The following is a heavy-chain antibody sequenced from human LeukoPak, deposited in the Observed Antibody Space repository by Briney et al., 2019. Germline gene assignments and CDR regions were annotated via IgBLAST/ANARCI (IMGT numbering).Heavy chain of an antibody. CDR2: IKQDGSEK. Sequence: GGSLRLSCAVSGFTFSSYWMSWVRQAPGKGLEWVANIKQDGSEKYYVDSVKGRFSISRDNAKNSLYLQMNSLRAEDTAVYYCARASWWNVIWGQGTLVTVSS. CDR3: ARASWWNVI. CDR1: GFTFSSYW. D-gene: IGHD1-1*01. V-gene: IGHV3-7*01. J-gene: IGHJ4*02.